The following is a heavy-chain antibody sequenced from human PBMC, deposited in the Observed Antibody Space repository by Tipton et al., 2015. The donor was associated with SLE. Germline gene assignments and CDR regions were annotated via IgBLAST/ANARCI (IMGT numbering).Heavy chain of an antibody. Sequence: SLRLSCAASGFTFSNYWMSWVRQAPGKGLEWVAFIRYDGSNKYYADSVKGRFTISRDNSKNTLYLQMNSLRAEDAAVYYWPKEVVVRGVNWFDPWGQGTLVTVSS. CDR1: GFTFSNYW. J-gene: IGHJ5*02. CDR3: PKEVVVRGVNWFDP. D-gene: IGHD3-10*01. V-gene: IGHV3-30*02. CDR2: IRYDGSNK.